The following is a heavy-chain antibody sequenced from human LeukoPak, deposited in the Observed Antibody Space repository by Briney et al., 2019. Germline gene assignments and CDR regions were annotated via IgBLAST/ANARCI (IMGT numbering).Heavy chain of an antibody. CDR1: GFTFSSYA. V-gene: IGHV3-23*01. J-gene: IGHJ4*02. D-gene: IGHD3-3*01. Sequence: GRSLRLSCAASGFTFSSYAMSWVRQAPGKGLEWVSAISGSGGSTYYADSVKGRFTISRDNSKNTLYLQMNSLRAEDTAVYYCAKELYDFWSGYEGYFDYWGQGTLVTVSS. CDR2: ISGSGGST. CDR3: AKELYDFWSGYEGYFDY.